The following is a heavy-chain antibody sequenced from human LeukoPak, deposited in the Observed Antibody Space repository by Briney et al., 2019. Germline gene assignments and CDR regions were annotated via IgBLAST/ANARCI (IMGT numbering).Heavy chain of an antibody. CDR2: ISSSGSTI. J-gene: IGHJ4*02. V-gene: IGHV3-48*03. CDR3: ARGGRITMIVVVTREKGAFDY. Sequence: GGSLRLSCAASGFTFSSYEMNWVRQAPGKGLEWVSYISSSGSTIYYADSVKGRFTISRDNAKNSLYLQMNSLRAEDTAVYYCARGGRITMIVVVTREKGAFDYWGQGTLVTVSS. D-gene: IGHD3-22*01. CDR1: GFTFSSYE.